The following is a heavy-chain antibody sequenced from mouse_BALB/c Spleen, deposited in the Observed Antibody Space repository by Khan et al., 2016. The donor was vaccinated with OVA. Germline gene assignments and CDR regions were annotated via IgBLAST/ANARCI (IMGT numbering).Heavy chain of an antibody. J-gene: IGHJ2*01. CDR2: ISYSGST. V-gene: IGHV3-2*02. D-gene: IGHD1-2*01. Sequence: EVKLEESGPGLVKPSQSLYLTCTVTGYSITSGYGWNWIRQFPGNKLEWMGYISYSGSTNYNPSLKSRISFTRDTSKNQFFLQLNSVTTEDTATYYCARTARIKYWGQGTTLTVSS. CDR1: GYSITSGYG. CDR3: ARTARIKY.